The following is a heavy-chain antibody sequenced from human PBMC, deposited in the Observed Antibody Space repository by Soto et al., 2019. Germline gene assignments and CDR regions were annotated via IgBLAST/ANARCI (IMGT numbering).Heavy chain of an antibody. V-gene: IGHV1-46*01. CDR2: INPSGGST. D-gene: IGHD6-6*01. Sequence: ASVKVSCKASGYTFTSYYMHWVRQAPGQGLEWMGIINPSGGSTSYAQKFQGRVTMTRDTSTSTVYMELSSLRSEDTAVYYCARDLKYSSSSAGVIDYWGQGTLVTVSS. CDR3: ARDLKYSSSSAGVIDY. J-gene: IGHJ4*02. CDR1: GYTFTSYY.